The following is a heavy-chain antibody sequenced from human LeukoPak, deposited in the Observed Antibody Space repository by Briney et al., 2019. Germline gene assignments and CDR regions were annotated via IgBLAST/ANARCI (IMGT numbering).Heavy chain of an antibody. J-gene: IGHJ4*02. Sequence: ASVRVSCKASGYTFTGYDINWVRQATGQGLEWMGWMNPYTGDTGYAQKFQGRVTMTRNASLDTAYMELSGLRSEDTAVYYCTRGSLSGSSRDYWGEGTLVIVFS. D-gene: IGHD1-26*01. CDR3: TRGSLSGSSRDY. CDR2: MNPYTGDT. V-gene: IGHV1-8*01. CDR1: GYTFTGYD.